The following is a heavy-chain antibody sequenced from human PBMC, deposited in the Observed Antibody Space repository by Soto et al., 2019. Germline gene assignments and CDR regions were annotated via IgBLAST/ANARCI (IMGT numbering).Heavy chain of an antibody. CDR2: ISGSGGST. V-gene: IGHV3-23*01. J-gene: IGHJ4*02. CDR1: GCTFSSYA. CDR3: EKSTTMYSSGGCLDY. D-gene: IGHD6-25*01. Sequence: GSLRLSCAASGCTFSSYAMSWVRQAPGKELEWVSAISGSGGSTYYADSVKGRFTLSRDNSKNTLYLQMNSLRAEDTAVYYCEKSTTMYSSGGCLDYWGQGTLVTVSS.